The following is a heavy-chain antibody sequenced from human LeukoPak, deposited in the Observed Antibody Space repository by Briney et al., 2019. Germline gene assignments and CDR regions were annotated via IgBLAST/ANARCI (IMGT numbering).Heavy chain of an antibody. CDR3: ARDSGDYDILTGYFVQTEYFQH. J-gene: IGHJ1*01. Sequence: GASVKVSCKASGYTFTSYYMHWVRQAPGQGLEWMGIINPSGGSTSYAQKFQGRVTMTTDTSTSTAYMELRSLRSDDTAVYYCARDSGDYDILTGYFVQTEYFQHWGQGTLVTVSS. CDR1: GYTFTSYY. D-gene: IGHD3-9*01. CDR2: INPSGGST. V-gene: IGHV1-46*01.